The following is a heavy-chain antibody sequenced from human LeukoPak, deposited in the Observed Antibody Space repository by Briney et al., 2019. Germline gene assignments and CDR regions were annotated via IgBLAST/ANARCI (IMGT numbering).Heavy chain of an antibody. V-gene: IGHV1-24*01. Sequence: GASVKVSCKVSGYTLTELSMHWVRQAPGKGLEWMGGFDPEDGETIYAQKFQGRVTMTEDTSTDTAYVELSSLRSEDTAVYYCATQVVYGDYVWYYFDYWGQGTLVTVSS. D-gene: IGHD4-17*01. CDR2: FDPEDGET. CDR1: GYTLTELS. CDR3: ATQVVYGDYVWYYFDY. J-gene: IGHJ4*02.